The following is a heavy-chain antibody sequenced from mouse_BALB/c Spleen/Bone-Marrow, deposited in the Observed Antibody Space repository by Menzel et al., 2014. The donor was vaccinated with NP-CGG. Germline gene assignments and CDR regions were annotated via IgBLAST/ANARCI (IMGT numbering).Heavy chain of an antibody. D-gene: IGHD1-1*01. J-gene: IGHJ2*01. CDR1: GFNIKDTY. CDR2: IYPANGNT. Sequence: EVKLEESGAELVKPGASVKLSCTASGFNIKDTYMHWVKQRPEQGLEWIGRIYPANGNTKYDPKFQGKATITADTSSNTAYLQLSSLTSEDTAVYYCARLFNFGYWGQGTTLTVSS. CDR3: ARLFNFGY. V-gene: IGHV14-3*02.